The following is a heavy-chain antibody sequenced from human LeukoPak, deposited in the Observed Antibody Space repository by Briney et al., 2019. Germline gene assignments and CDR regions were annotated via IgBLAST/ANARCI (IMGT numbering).Heavy chain of an antibody. D-gene: IGHD2-15*01. CDR1: GFTFSSYW. CDR3: ARDIVVVVAANPGENWFDP. J-gene: IGHJ5*02. Sequence: PGGSLRLSCAASGFTFSSYWMSWVRQAPGKGLEWIGRIYASGSTTYNPSLESRLTMSVDTSKNQFSLKLSSVTAADTAVYYCARDIVVVVAANPGENWFDPWGQGTLVTVSS. CDR2: IYASGST. V-gene: IGHV4-4*07.